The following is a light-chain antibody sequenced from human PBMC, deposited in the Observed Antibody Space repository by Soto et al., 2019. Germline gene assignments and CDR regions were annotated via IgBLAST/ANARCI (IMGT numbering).Light chain of an antibody. J-gene: IGLJ3*02. CDR3: SSYTATRTVV. CDR2: DVS. Sequence: QSALTQPASVSGSPGQSITIACTGTSSDVGGYNHVSWYQVHPGKAPRLVIYDVSIRPPAVSDRFSGSTSGNTASLTISGLQAEDEADYYCSSYTATRTVVFGGGTKVTV. V-gene: IGLV2-14*03. CDR1: SSDVGGYNH.